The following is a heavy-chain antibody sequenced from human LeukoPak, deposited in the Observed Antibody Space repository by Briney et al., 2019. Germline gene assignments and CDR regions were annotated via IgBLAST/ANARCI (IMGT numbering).Heavy chain of an antibody. D-gene: IGHD1-26*01. CDR2: IYYSGST. V-gene: IGHV4-39*01. CDR3: ARHLALGPYDY. Sequence: SETLSLTCTVSGDSIGSGTHYWGWIRQPPGKGLEWIGSIYYSGSTYYTPSLKSRVTISVDTSKNQFSLKVPSVTAADTAVYYCARHLALGPYDYWGQGTLVTVSS. J-gene: IGHJ4*02. CDR1: GDSIGSGTHY.